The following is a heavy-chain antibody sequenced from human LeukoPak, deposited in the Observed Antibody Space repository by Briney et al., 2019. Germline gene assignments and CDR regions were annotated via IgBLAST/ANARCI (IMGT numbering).Heavy chain of an antibody. J-gene: IGHJ4*02. D-gene: IGHD5-18*01. CDR3: ARAVDTAMGLFDY. Sequence: ASVKVSCKASGYTFTSYGISWVRQAPGQGLEWMGGIIPIFGTANYAQKFQGRVTITADKSTSTAYMELSSLRSEDTAVYYCARAVDTAMGLFDYWGQGTLVTVSS. V-gene: IGHV1-69*06. CDR2: IIPIFGTA. CDR1: GYTFTSYG.